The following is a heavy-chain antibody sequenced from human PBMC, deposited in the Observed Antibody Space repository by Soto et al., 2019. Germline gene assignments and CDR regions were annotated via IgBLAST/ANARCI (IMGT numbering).Heavy chain of an antibody. CDR1: GFSFSIYV. CDR2: VNKSGGST. D-gene: IGHD2-15*01. J-gene: IGHJ4*02. V-gene: IGHV3-23*01. Sequence: GSLRLSCAASGFSFSIYVMSWVRQAPGKGLEWVSTVNKSGGSTYYADSVKGRFTISRDNSKNTLYLQMNSLRAEDTAVYYCAKWAYCSGGSCYGGPFDYWGQGTLVTVSS. CDR3: AKWAYCSGGSCYGGPFDY.